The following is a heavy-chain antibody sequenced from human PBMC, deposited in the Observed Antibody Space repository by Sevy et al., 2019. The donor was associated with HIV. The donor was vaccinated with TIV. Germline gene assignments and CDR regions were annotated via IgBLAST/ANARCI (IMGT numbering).Heavy chain of an antibody. CDR1: GFTFSSYA. D-gene: IGHD6-13*01. CDR3: AKIGAAPINYYYYYYMDV. CDR2: ISGSGGST. J-gene: IGHJ6*03. V-gene: IGHV3-23*01. Sequence: GGSLRLSCAASGFTFSSYAMSWVRQAPGKGLEWVSAISGSGGSTYYADSVKGRFTISRDNSKNTLYLQMNSLRAEDTAVYYCAKIGAAPINYYYYYYMDVWGKGTTVTVSS.